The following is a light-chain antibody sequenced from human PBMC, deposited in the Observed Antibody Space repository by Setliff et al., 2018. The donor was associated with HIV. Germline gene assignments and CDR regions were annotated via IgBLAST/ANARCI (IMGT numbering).Light chain of an antibody. CDR2: EVS. CDR1: SNDVGGSNY. J-gene: IGLJ2*01. V-gene: IGLV2-14*01. Sequence: QSALTQPASVSESPGQSITISCTGASNDVGGSNYVSWYQQHPGKAPKLMIYEVSNRPSGFSNRFSGSKSGNTASLTFSGLRAEDEADYYCSSYRNITTPGVIFGGGTKVTVL. CDR3: SSYRNITTPGVI.